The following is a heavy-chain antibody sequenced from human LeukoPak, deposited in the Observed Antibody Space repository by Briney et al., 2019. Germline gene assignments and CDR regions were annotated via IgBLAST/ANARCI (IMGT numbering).Heavy chain of an antibody. CDR3: ARTTNDLAFDI. Sequence: GGSLRFSCAASGFTFSSYSRNWVRQAPGKGLEWVSSISSSSSYIYYADSVKGRFTISRDNSKNTLYLQMNSLRAEDTAVYYCARTTNDLAFDIWGQGTMVTVSS. V-gene: IGHV3-21*04. J-gene: IGHJ3*02. CDR1: GFTFSSYS. D-gene: IGHD1-1*01. CDR2: ISSSSSYI.